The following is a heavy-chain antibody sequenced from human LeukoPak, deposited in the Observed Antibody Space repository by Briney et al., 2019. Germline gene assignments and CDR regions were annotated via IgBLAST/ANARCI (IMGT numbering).Heavy chain of an antibody. CDR2: ISVGGGDT. D-gene: IGHD3-16*01. V-gene: IGHV3-23*01. CDR1: GFIFSSYV. CDR3: AKLNLGEMAYFDS. J-gene: IGHJ4*02. Sequence: PGGSLRLSCAASGFIFSSYVMGWVRQAPGKGLEWVSSISVGGGDTFASDSVKGRFTITRDNSKNTLYLQMTGLRVEDTAVYFCAKLNLGEMAYFDSWGQGTLVTVSS.